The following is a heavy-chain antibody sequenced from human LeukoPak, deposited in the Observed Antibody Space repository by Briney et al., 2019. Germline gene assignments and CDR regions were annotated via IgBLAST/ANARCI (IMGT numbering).Heavy chain of an antibody. Sequence: KPSETLSLTCAVYGGSFSGYYWSWIRQPPGKGLEWIGEINHSGSTNYNPSLKSRVTISVDTSKNQFSLKLSSVTAADTAVYYCARAEGYCSSASCYQRGACDIWGQGTMVTVSS. CDR1: GGSFSGYY. J-gene: IGHJ3*02. D-gene: IGHD2-2*01. CDR3: ARAEGYCSSASCYQRGACDI. V-gene: IGHV4-34*01. CDR2: INHSGST.